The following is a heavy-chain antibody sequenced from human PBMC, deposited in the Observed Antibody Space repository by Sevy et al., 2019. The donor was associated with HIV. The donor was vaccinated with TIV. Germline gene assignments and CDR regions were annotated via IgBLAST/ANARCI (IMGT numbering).Heavy chain of an antibody. J-gene: IGHJ5*02. CDR2: IGPNSGGT. CDR1: GYIFTGYY. Sequence: ASVKVSCKASGYIFTGYYMHWVRQAPGQGLEWMGWIGPNSGGTNYAQKFQGRVTMTRDTSISTAYMELSSLRSDDTAVYYCARVGDITMIESRFDPWGQGTLVTVSS. V-gene: IGHV1-2*02. CDR3: ARVGDITMIESRFDP. D-gene: IGHD3-22*01.